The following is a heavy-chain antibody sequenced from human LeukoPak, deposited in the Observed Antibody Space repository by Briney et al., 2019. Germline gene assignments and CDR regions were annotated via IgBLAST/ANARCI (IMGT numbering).Heavy chain of an antibody. CDR3: VICHDWFDP. V-gene: IGHV3-23*01. Sequence: RSMSLSCAAPGFTFSSYAMSWVRQAPAKGLEWVSAIMGSGGSTYYADSMKARSTISRDNSKNTRYLQMTGLRAEDTAVYECVICHDWFDPWGKGTLVTVSS. CDR1: GFTFSSYA. CDR2: IMGSGGST. J-gene: IGHJ5*02. D-gene: IGHD3-10*02.